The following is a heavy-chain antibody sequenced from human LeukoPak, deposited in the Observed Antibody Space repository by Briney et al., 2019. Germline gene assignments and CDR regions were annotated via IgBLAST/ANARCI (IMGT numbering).Heavy chain of an antibody. Sequence: TGGSLRLSGAASGFSFDDYAMRWVRQAPGKGLEWVSGISWNSCSIGYADSVKGRFTISRDNSKNSLYLQMNSLRTEDTALYYCAKDIERGSLVVAASYYYYYGMDVWGQGTTVTVSS. D-gene: IGHD2-15*01. V-gene: IGHV3-9*01. CDR3: AKDIERGSLVVAASYYYYYGMDV. J-gene: IGHJ6*02. CDR2: ISWNSCSI. CDR1: GFSFDDYA.